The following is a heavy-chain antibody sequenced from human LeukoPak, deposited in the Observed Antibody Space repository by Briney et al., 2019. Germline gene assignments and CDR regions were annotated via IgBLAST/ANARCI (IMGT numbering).Heavy chain of an antibody. CDR1: GYTFTSYY. CDR3: ARVNLSPAKDSWELQGWGFDI. V-gene: IGHV1-46*03. J-gene: IGHJ3*02. Sequence: GASVKVSCKASGYTFTSYYMHWVRQAPGQGLEWMGIINPSGGSTSYAQKFQGRVTMTRDTSTSSVYMELSSLRSEDTAVYYCARVNLSPAKDSWELQGWGFDIWGQGTMVTVSS. CDR2: INPSGGST. D-gene: IGHD1-26*01.